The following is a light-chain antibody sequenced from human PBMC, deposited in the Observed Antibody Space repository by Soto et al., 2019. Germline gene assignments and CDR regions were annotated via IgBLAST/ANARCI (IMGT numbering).Light chain of an antibody. J-gene: IGKJ4*01. CDR1: QSVSSSY. Sequence: EIVLTQSPGTLSLSPMERATLSCRASQSVSSSYLAWYQQRPGQAPRLLIYAASNRATGIPDRVSGSGSGTDFNVPIRRLEPEAFAVYYGQQYGRPPPGIFGGGTKGEIK. CDR2: AAS. V-gene: IGKV3-20*01. CDR3: QQYGRPPPGI.